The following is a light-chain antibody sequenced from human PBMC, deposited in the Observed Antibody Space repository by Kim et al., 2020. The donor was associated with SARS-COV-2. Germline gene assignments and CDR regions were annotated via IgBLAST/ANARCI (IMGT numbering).Light chain of an antibody. V-gene: IGLV3-19*01. CDR2: GKN. J-gene: IGLJ3*02. CDR3: NSRDSNDSVV. Sequence: VAVGQTVRITCKGDSLRSYYATWYQQKPGQATILVIYGKNNRPSGIQDRFSGSSSGNTAALTITGTQAGEEADYYCNSRDSNDSVVFGGGTKLTVL. CDR1: SLRSYY.